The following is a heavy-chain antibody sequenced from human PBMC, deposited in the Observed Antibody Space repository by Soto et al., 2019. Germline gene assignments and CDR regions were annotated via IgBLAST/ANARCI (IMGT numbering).Heavy chain of an antibody. J-gene: IGHJ4*02. D-gene: IGHD3-22*01. CDR1: GGSISSSSYY. Sequence: SETLSLTCTVSGGSISSSSYYWGWIRQPPGKGLEWIGSIYYSGSTYYNPSLKSRVTISVDTSKNQFSLRLSSVTAADTAVYYCARVGEYSHDPSAYYFWGQGTLVTVS. CDR2: IYYSGST. V-gene: IGHV4-39*07. CDR3: ARVGEYSHDPSAYYF.